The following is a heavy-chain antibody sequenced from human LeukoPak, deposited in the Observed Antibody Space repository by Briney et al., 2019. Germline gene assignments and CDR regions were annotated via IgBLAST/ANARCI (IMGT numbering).Heavy chain of an antibody. V-gene: IGHV3-48*03. CDR2: ISRSGSTT. CDR3: ALPMVRGARSNWFDR. D-gene: IGHD3-10*01. Sequence: GGSLRLSCLASGFSFSSYEMNWVRQAPGKGLEGVSYISRSGSTTYYADSVKGRFTISRDNSKNTLYLQMNSLRAEDTAVYYCALPMVRGARSNWFDRWGQGTLVTVSS. J-gene: IGHJ5*02. CDR1: GFSFSSYE.